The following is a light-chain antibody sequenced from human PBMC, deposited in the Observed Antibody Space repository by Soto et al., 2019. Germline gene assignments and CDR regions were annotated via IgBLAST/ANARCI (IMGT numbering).Light chain of an antibody. CDR2: GNN. CDR1: SSNIGAGYD. CDR3: QSYDSSLSGSVV. J-gene: IGLJ2*01. V-gene: IGLV1-40*01. Sequence: QPVLTQPPSVSGAPGQRVTISCTGSSSNIGAGYDVHWYQQLPGTAPKLLIYGNNNRPSEVPDRFSGSKSGTSASLAITGLQAEDEADYYCQSYDSSLSGSVVFGGGTKLTVL.